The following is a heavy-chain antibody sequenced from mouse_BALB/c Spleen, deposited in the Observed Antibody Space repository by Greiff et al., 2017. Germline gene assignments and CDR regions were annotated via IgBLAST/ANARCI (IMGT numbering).Heavy chain of an antibody. CDR3: ARERARGRAWFAY. V-gene: IGHV1-18*01. J-gene: IGHJ3*01. D-gene: IGHD3-3*01. CDR2: INPNNGGT. CDR1: GYTFTDYN. Sequence: SVPELVKPGASVKIPCKASGYTFTDYNMDWVKQSHGKSLEWIGDINPNNGGTIYNQKFKGKATLTVDKSSSTAYMELRSLTSEDTAVYYCARERARGRAWFAYWGQGTLVTVSA.